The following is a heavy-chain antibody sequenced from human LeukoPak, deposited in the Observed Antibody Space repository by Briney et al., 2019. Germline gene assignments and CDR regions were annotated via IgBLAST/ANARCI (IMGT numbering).Heavy chain of an antibody. V-gene: IGHV5-51*01. J-gene: IGHJ3*01. CDR3: AKPGYSASFEL. CDR1: GYTFTTSW. CDR2: IYPSDSDT. D-gene: IGHD5-12*01. Sequence: GESLKISCQASGYTFTTSWIGWVRQLPGTGLEWMAIIYPSDSDTRYNPSSQGQVTISADKSINTAYLSWSSLKASDSAIYYCAKPGYSASFELWGQGTTVTVSS.